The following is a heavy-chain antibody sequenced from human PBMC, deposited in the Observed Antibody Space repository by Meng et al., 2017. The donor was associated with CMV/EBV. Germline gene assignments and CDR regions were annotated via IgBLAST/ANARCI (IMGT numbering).Heavy chain of an antibody. J-gene: IGHJ6*02. Sequence: GESLKFFCAASGFTFSSYIMNWVRQAPGKGLEWVSSISSSSSYIYYADSVKGRFTISRDNAKNSLCLQMNSLRAEDTAVYYCARDLLNPAVIRDFWSGHTSTNYYYYGMDVWGQGTTVTVSS. CDR1: GFTFSSYI. CDR2: ISSSSSYI. D-gene: IGHD3-3*01. CDR3: ARDLLNPAVIRDFWSGHTSTNYYYYGMDV. V-gene: IGHV3-21*01.